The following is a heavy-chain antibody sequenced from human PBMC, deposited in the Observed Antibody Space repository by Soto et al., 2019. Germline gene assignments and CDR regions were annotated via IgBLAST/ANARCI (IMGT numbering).Heavy chain of an antibody. Sequence: GASLKVSCKSSGYTFTSYGFSWVRQAPGQRLERMGWISAYNGNTNYAQKLQDRVTMTTDTSTSTAYMELRSLRSDDTAVYYCARDGYSSGWYSYWGQGTLVTVSS. CDR1: GYTFTSYG. CDR2: ISAYNGNT. V-gene: IGHV1-18*01. J-gene: IGHJ4*02. D-gene: IGHD6-19*01. CDR3: ARDGYSSGWYSY.